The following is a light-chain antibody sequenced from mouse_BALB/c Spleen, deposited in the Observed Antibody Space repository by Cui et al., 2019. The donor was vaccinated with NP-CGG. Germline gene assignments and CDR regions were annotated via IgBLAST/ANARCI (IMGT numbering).Light chain of an antibody. CDR3: ALWYSNHWV. J-gene: IGLJ1*01. Sequence: QAVVIQASALTTSPGETVTLTCRSSTGAVTTSNYANWVQEKPDHLFTGLIGGINNRAPGVPARFSGSLIGDKAALIITGAQTEDEAIYFCALWYSNHWVFGGGTKLTVL. CDR2: GIN. CDR1: TGAVTTSNY. V-gene: IGLV1*01.